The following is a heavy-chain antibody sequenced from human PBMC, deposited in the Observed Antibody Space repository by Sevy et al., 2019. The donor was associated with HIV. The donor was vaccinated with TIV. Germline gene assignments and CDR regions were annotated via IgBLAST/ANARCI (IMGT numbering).Heavy chain of an antibody. J-gene: IGHJ6*02. CDR3: ARERIAVAGTSYYYYGMDV. D-gene: IGHD6-19*01. V-gene: IGHV3-21*01. CDR2: ISSSSSYI. Sequence: GGSLRLSCAASGFTFSSYSMNWVRQAPGKGLEWVSSISSSSSYIYYADSVKGRFTISRDNAKNSLYLQMNSLRAEDTAVYYCARERIAVAGTSYYYYGMDVWGQGTTVTVSS. CDR1: GFTFSSYS.